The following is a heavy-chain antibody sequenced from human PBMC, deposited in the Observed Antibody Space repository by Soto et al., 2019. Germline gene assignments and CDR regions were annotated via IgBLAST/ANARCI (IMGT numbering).Heavy chain of an antibody. J-gene: IGHJ4*02. CDR3: ARQHPLDSRVWYT. D-gene: IGHD6-19*01. Sequence: GESLKISCKVSGDSFTGFWIGWVRQMPGKGLEWLGSIYPRDSDTRYSPSFQGQVTISADKSLSTAYLQWNSLQASDTAIYYCARQHPLDSRVWYTWGQGTLVTISS. CDR1: GDSFTGFW. V-gene: IGHV5-51*01. CDR2: IYPRDSDT.